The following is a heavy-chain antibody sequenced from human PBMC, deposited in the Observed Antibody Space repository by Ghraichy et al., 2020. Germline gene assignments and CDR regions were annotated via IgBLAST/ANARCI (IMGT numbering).Heavy chain of an antibody. CDR2: IYYSGNT. CDR1: DGSMSSDF. V-gene: IGHV4-59*08. J-gene: IGHJ5*02. D-gene: IGHD3-10*01. CDR3: ARQTSGGFDP. Sequence: SETLSLTCTISDGSMSSDFWSWIRQPPGKALEWIGYIYYSGNTNDNPSLRSRVTISLDTSKTQFSLKLTSVTAADTAVYYCARQTSGGFDPWGHGTLVTVSS.